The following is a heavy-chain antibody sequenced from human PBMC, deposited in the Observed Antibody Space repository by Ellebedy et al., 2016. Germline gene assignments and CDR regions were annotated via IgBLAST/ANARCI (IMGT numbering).Heavy chain of an antibody. D-gene: IGHD2/OR15-2a*01. CDR2: ISNNGGNT. CDR1: GFTFSGYA. Sequence: GGSLRLSCAASGFTFSGYAMHWVHQAPGKGLEYVSGISNNGGNTYYANSVKGRFTISRDNSRNTLYLQMGSLRTEDMAVYYCATFRGHWGQGTLVHVSS. V-gene: IGHV3-64*01. J-gene: IGHJ4*02. CDR3: ATFRGH.